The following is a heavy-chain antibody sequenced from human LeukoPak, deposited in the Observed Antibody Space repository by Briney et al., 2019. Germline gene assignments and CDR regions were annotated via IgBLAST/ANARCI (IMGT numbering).Heavy chain of an antibody. Sequence: GGSLRLSCAASGFTFSSYGKHWVRQAPGKGLEWVAVISYDGSNKYYADSVKGRFTISRDNSKNTLYLQMNSLRAEDTAVYYCAKDSILWFGDPTPEYDYWGQGTLVTVSS. CDR1: GFTFSSYG. J-gene: IGHJ4*02. CDR3: AKDSILWFGDPTPEYDY. D-gene: IGHD3-10*01. V-gene: IGHV3-30*18. CDR2: ISYDGSNK.